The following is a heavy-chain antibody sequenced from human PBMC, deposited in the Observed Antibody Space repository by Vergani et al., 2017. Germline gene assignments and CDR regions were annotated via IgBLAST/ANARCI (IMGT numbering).Heavy chain of an antibody. J-gene: IGHJ6*03. CDR2: ISWNSGSI. Sequence: EVQLVESGGGLVQPGRSLRLSCAASGFTFDDYAMHWVRQAPGKGLEWVSGISWNSGSIGYADSVKGRFTISRDNAKNSLYLQMNSLRAEDTALYYCATYSYGYSARGNYYMDVWGKGTTVTVSS. V-gene: IGHV3-9*01. CDR3: ATYSYGYSARGNYYMDV. CDR1: GFTFDDYA. D-gene: IGHD5-18*01.